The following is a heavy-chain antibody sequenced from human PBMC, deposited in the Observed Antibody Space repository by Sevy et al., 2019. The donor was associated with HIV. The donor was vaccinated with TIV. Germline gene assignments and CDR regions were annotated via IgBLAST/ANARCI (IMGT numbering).Heavy chain of an antibody. CDR2: ISGSGGST. Sequence: GGSLRLSCAASGFTFSSYAMSWVRQAPGKGLEWVSAISGSGGSTYYADSVKGRFTISRDKSKNTLYLQMNSLRAEDTAVYYCAKDPEGGMIVVVITWFDPWGQGTLVTVSS. J-gene: IGHJ5*02. D-gene: IGHD3-22*01. CDR3: AKDPEGGMIVVVITWFDP. CDR1: GFTFSSYA. V-gene: IGHV3-23*01.